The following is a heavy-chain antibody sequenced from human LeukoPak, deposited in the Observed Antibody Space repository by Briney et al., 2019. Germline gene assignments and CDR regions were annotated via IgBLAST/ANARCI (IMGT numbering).Heavy chain of an antibody. CDR3: AKARYSSTWYADY. CDR1: GFTFSSYW. Sequence: GGSLRLSCAASGFTFSSYWMHWVRQAPGKGLVWVSRINSDGSSTSYADSVKGRFTISRDNAKNTLYLQMNSLRPEDTALYYCAKARYSSTWYADYWGQGILVTVSP. D-gene: IGHD6-13*01. V-gene: IGHV3-74*01. CDR2: INSDGSST. J-gene: IGHJ4*02.